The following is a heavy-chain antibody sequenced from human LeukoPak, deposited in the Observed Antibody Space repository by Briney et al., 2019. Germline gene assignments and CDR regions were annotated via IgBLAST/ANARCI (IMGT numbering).Heavy chain of an antibody. CDR3: ARQLRLGATDAFDI. Sequence: PSETLSLTCTVSGGSISSGDYYWSWIRQPPGKGLEWIGYIYYSGSTYYNPSLKSRVTISVDTSKNQFSLKLSSVTAADTAVYYCARQLRLGATDAFDIWGQGTMVAVSS. V-gene: IGHV4-30-4*01. CDR2: IYYSGST. D-gene: IGHD1-26*01. CDR1: GGSISSGDYY. J-gene: IGHJ3*02.